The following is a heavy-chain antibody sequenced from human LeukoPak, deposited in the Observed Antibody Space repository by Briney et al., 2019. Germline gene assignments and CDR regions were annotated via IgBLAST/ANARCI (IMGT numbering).Heavy chain of an antibody. J-gene: IGHJ4*02. CDR3: ARFFYYDARRPPF. CDR2: IYYSGST. CDR1: GGYISTSNYY. V-gene: IGHV4-39*01. D-gene: IGHD3-16*01. Sequence: SETLSLTCTVSGGYISTSNYYWGWIRQSPGKGLEWIGNIYYSGSTYYNPSLKSRVSLSIDTSMNQFSLKVNSLTVADSAVYYCARFFYYDARRPPFWGQGTLVAVSS.